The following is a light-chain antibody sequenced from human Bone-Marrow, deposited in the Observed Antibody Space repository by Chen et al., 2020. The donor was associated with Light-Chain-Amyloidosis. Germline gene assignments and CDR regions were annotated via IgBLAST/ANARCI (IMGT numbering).Light chain of an antibody. V-gene: IGKV3-20*01. CDR1: QTINSNY. Sequence: IVLXXSPGTXSLSPGEGAXLSCTASQTINSNYLTWYQQEFGXTPRLLIYGSXSMATGIPDRFTXXGSXXXFTLTINXXEPEDXXMYYCQQYGTSPLTFGGGTKVEIK. J-gene: IGKJ4*01. CDR2: GSX. CDR3: QQYGTSPLT.